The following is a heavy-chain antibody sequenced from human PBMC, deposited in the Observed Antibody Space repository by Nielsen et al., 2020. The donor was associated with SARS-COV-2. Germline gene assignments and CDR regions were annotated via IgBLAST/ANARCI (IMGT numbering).Heavy chain of an antibody. D-gene: IGHD3-22*01. V-gene: IGHV3-48*03. Sequence: GGSLRLSCAASGFTFSSYEMNWVRQAPGKGLEWVSYISSSGSTIYYADPVKGRFTISRDNAKNSLYLQMNSLRAEDTAVYYCARGTYYYDSSGYYYGAFDIWGQGTMITVSS. CDR1: GFTFSSYE. CDR3: ARGTYYYDSSGYYYGAFDI. CDR2: ISSSGSTI. J-gene: IGHJ3*02.